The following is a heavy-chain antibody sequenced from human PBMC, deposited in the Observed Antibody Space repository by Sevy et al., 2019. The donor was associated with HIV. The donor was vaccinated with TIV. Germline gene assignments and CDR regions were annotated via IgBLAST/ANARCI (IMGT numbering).Heavy chain of an antibody. Sequence: GGSLRLSCEASGFTFNNFPIHWVRQAPGKGLEWVAVVSFDGGSKYYADSVRGRFTVSRDNSKYTVYLQLNSLRAEDTAVYYCVRERARSITFDIWGQGTLVTVSS. D-gene: IGHD3-16*01. CDR2: VSFDGGSK. J-gene: IGHJ3*02. V-gene: IGHV3-30-3*01. CDR3: VRERARSITFDI. CDR1: GFTFNNFP.